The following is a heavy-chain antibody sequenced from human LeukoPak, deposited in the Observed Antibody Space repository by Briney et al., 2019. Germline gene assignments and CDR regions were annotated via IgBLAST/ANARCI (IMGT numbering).Heavy chain of an antibody. J-gene: IGHJ4*02. V-gene: IGHV3-7*04. D-gene: IGHD3-16*01. Sequence: GGSLRLSCAASGFTFSSYWMNWVRQAPGKGLEWVANINQDGSEKYYVDSVKGRFTISRDNAKNSLYLQINSLIAEDTAVYYCSRDGSYGGAAAFDYWGQGTLVTVSS. CDR3: SRDGSYGGAAAFDY. CDR2: INQDGSEK. CDR1: GFTFSSYW.